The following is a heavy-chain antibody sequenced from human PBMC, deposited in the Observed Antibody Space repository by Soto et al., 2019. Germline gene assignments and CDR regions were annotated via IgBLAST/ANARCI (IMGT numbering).Heavy chain of an antibody. Sequence: SETLSLTCTVSGGSISSSSYYWGWIRQPPGKGLEWIGSIYYSGSTYYNPSLKSRVTISVDTSKNQFSLKLSSVTAADTAVYYCARKGGGYSYGTNYYYYGMDVWGQGTTVTVSS. V-gene: IGHV4-39*01. CDR1: GGSISSSSYY. CDR3: ARKGGGYSYGTNYYYYGMDV. CDR2: IYYSGST. J-gene: IGHJ6*02. D-gene: IGHD5-18*01.